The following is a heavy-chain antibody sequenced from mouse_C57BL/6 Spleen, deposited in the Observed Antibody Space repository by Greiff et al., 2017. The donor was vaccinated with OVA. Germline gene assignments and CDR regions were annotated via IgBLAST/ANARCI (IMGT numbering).Heavy chain of an antibody. J-gene: IGHJ3*01. CDR1: GFTFSDAW. D-gene: IGHD2-4*01. CDR3: TRRGDDDLWFAY. V-gene: IGHV6-6*01. Sequence: EVKLMESGGGLVQPGGSMKLSCAASGFTFSDAWMDWVRQSPEKGLEWVAEIRKKANNHATYYAESVKGRFTISRDDSKTSVYLQMNSLRAEDAGIYYCTRRGDDDLWFAYWGQGTLVTVSA. CDR2: IRKKANNHAT.